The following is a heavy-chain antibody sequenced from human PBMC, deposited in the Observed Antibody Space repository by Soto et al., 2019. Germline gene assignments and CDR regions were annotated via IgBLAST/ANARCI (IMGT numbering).Heavy chain of an antibody. Sequence: GGSPRISFVAPGFTFFDFSMHWVRQNPGEGPEWVSGINWNSGSIGYADSVKGRFTISRDNAKTSLYLQMNSLRAEDTALYYCAKDRGSGSYAANYYYYGMDVWGQGTTVTVSS. CDR1: GFTFFDFS. CDR3: AKDRGSGSYAANYYYYGMDV. D-gene: IGHD3-10*01. CDR2: INWNSGSI. V-gene: IGHV3-9*01. J-gene: IGHJ6*02.